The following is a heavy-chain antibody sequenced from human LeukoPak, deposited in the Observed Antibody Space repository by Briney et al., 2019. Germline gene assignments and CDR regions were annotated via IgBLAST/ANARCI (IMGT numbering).Heavy chain of an antibody. CDR2: IYYSGST. J-gene: IGHJ5*02. Sequence: SETLSLTCTVSGGSISSYYWSWIRQPPGKGLEWIGYIYYSGSTNYNPSLKSRVTISVDTSKNQFSLKLSSVTAADTAVYYCAGDQVVVAATSWFDPWGQGTLVTVSS. V-gene: IGHV4-59*12. CDR1: GGSISSYY. D-gene: IGHD2-15*01. CDR3: AGDQVVVAATSWFDP.